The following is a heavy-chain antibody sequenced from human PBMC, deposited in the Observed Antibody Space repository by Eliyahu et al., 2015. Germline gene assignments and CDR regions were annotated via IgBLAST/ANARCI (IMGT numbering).Heavy chain of an antibody. J-gene: IGHJ4*02. CDR3: ARDQEGISPFDY. Sequence: QVXLQESGPGLVKPSGTLSLTCAVSGGSISSSNWWSWVRQPPGKGLEWIGEIYHSGSTNYNPSLKSRVTISVDKSNNQFSLKLSSVTAADTAVYYCARDQEGISPFDYWGQGTLVTVSS. CDR2: IYHSGST. CDR1: GGSISSSNW. D-gene: IGHD3-10*01. V-gene: IGHV4-4*02.